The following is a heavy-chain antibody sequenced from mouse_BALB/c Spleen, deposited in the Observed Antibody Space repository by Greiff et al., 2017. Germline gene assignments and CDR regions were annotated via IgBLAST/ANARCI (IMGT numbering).Heavy chain of an antibody. CDR3: ARRYYRSYYFDY. D-gene: IGHD2-14*01. CDR1: GFTFSSYY. V-gene: IGHV5-6-2*01. J-gene: IGHJ2*01. Sequence: EVMLVESGGGLVTLGGSLTLSCAASGFTFSSYYMSWVRQTPEKRLELVAAINSNGGSTYYPDTVKGRFTISRDNAKNTLYLQMSSLKSEDTALYYCARRYYRSYYFDYWGQGTTLTVSS. CDR2: INSNGGST.